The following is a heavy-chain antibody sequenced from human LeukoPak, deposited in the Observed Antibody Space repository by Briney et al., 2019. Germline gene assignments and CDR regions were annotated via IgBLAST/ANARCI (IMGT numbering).Heavy chain of an antibody. Sequence: GGSLRLSCAASGFTFSSYSMNWVRQAPGKGLEGVSSISSSSSYIYYADSVKGRFTISRDNAKNSLYLHMNSLRAEDTAVYYCARDRGSSGYHDFDYWGQGTLVTVSS. V-gene: IGHV3-21*01. CDR1: GFTFSSYS. J-gene: IGHJ4*02. CDR2: ISSSSSYI. CDR3: ARDRGSSGYHDFDY. D-gene: IGHD3-22*01.